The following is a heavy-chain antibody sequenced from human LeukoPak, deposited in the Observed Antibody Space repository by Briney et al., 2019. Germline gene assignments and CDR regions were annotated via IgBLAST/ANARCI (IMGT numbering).Heavy chain of an antibody. Sequence: GVTLRLYCAACGFIFCSYGMRWVRQAPGKGLEWVSAISGSGGSTYYVDTVKGRFTISRDNSKNTLYLQMNSLRAEDTAVYYCATYRQVLLPFESWGQGTLVTVSS. V-gene: IGHV3-23*01. D-gene: IGHD2-8*02. CDR1: GFIFCSYG. CDR2: ISGSGGST. CDR3: ATYRQVLLPFES. J-gene: IGHJ4*02.